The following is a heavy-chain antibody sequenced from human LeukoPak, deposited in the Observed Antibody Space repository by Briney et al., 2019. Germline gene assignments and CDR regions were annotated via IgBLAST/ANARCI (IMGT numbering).Heavy chain of an antibody. V-gene: IGHV3-23*01. CDR2: ISGSGNST. CDR3: AKVLVLVSANRYYFDY. CDR1: GLTFSGSA. J-gene: IGHJ4*02. Sequence: GGSLRLSCAASGLTFSGSALSWVRQAPGKGLEWVSLISGSGNSTYYADSVKGRFTISRDNSKNTLYLQMNSLRAEDTAVYYCAKVLVLVSANRYYFDYWGQGTLVTVSS. D-gene: IGHD2-15*01.